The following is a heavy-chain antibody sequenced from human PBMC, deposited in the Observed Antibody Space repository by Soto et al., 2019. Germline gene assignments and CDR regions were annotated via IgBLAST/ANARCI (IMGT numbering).Heavy chain of an antibody. Sequence: GGSLRLSCAASGFTFSDYYMSWIRQAPGKGLEWVSYISSSSSYTNYADSVKGRFTISRDNARNSLYLQMNSLRAEDTAVYYCARANYDFWSGYYTGMGASGAFDIWGQGTMVTVSS. CDR2: ISSSSSYT. J-gene: IGHJ3*02. D-gene: IGHD3-3*01. CDR3: ARANYDFWSGYYTGMGASGAFDI. CDR1: GFTFSDYY. V-gene: IGHV3-11*06.